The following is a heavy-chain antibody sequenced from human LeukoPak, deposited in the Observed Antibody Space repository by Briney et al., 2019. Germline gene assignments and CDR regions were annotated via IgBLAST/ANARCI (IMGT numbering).Heavy chain of an antibody. CDR3: ASGRGTGSYFGY. V-gene: IGHV4-34*01. J-gene: IGHJ4*02. Sequence: PSENLSLTSAVYGGSFSDYFWTWIRQPPGQGLEWIGEINRGGTTNYSPSLKSRVTISVDTSKNQFSLNLNSVTAADTAVYYCASGRGTGSYFGYWGQGTLVTVSS. CDR1: GGSFSDYF. CDR2: INRGGTT. D-gene: IGHD3/OR15-3a*01.